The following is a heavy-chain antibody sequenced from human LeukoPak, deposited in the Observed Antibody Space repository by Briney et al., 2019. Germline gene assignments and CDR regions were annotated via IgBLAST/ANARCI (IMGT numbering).Heavy chain of an antibody. CDR1: GGTFSSYA. CDR2: IIPIFGTA. D-gene: IGHD2-2*02. J-gene: IGHJ4*02. V-gene: IGHV1-69*01. Sequence: ALVKVSCKASGGTFSSYAISWVRQAPGQGLEWMGGIIPIFGTANYAQKFQGRVTITADESTSTAYMELSSLRSEDTAVYYCARDCSSTSCYTSWNLFDYWGQGTLVTVSS. CDR3: ARDCSSTSCYTSWNLFDY.